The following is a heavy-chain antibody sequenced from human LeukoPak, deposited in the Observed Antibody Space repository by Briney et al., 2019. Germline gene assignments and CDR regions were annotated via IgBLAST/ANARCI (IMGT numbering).Heavy chain of an antibody. CDR1: GFTFTSSA. CDR3: AAIGVNCSGGSCSTYYFDY. CDR2: IVVGSGNT. J-gene: IGHJ4*02. D-gene: IGHD2-15*01. Sequence: ASVKVPCKASGFTFTSSAVQWVRQARGQRLEWIGWIVVGSGNTNYAQKFQERVTITRDMSTSTAYMELSSLRSEDTAVYYCAAIGVNCSGGSCSTYYFDYWGQGTLVTVSS. V-gene: IGHV1-58*01.